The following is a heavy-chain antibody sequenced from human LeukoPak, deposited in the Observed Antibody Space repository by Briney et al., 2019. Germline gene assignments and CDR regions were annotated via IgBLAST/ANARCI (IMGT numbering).Heavy chain of an antibody. V-gene: IGHV1-69*01. CDR2: IIPIFGTA. CDR3: ARERERQLGGFDP. J-gene: IGHJ5*02. CDR1: GGTFSSYA. Sequence: GSSVKVSCKASGGTFSSYAISWVRQAPGQGLEWMGGIIPIFGTANYAQKFQGRVTITADESTSTAYMELSSLRSEGTAVYYCARERERQLGGFDPWGQGTLVTVSS. D-gene: IGHD6-6*01.